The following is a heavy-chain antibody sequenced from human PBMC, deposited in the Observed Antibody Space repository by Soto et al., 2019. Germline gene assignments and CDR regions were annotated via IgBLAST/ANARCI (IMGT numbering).Heavy chain of an antibody. Sequence: QVQLVQSGAEVKKPGSSVKVSCKASGGTFSSYAISWVRQAPGQGLEWMGGIIPIFGTANYAQKFQGRVTITGDECTSPGYTELRSRRSEDKAVYYCARAPRGMVRGVNVWFAPWGQRTLVTVSS. CDR2: IIPIFGTA. D-gene: IGHD3-10*01. J-gene: IGHJ5*02. CDR1: GGTFSSYA. V-gene: IGHV1-69*12. CDR3: ARAPRGMVRGVNVWFAP.